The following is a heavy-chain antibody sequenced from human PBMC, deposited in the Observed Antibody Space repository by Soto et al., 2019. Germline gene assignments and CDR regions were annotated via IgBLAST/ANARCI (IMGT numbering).Heavy chain of an antibody. J-gene: IGHJ6*02. CDR2: IWYDGSNK. CDR1: GFTFSSYG. V-gene: IGHV3-33*01. Sequence: PGGSLRLSCAASGFTFSSYGMHWVRQAPGKGLEWVAVIWYDGSNKYYADSVKGRSTISRDNSKNTLYLQMNSLRAEDTAVYYCARDRSAREQLWLTPNYYYGMDVWGQGTKVTVYS. D-gene: IGHD5-18*01. CDR3: ARDRSAREQLWLTPNYYYGMDV.